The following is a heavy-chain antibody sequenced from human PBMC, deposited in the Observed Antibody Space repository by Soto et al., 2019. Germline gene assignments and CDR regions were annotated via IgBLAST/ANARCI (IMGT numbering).Heavy chain of an antibody. CDR1: DGSVSSGSYC. Sequence: PSETLSLTCTVSDGSVSSGSYCLSWIRQPPGKGLEWIGYVYYSWSTNCNPSLKSRVTISVDTSKNQFSLKLSSVTAAETAVYYCARKLYCCASARDPVDYSGQGTLVIGSS. CDR3: ARKLYCCASARDPVDY. CDR2: VYYSWST. J-gene: IGHJ4*02. V-gene: IGHV4-61*01. D-gene: IGHD2-21*01.